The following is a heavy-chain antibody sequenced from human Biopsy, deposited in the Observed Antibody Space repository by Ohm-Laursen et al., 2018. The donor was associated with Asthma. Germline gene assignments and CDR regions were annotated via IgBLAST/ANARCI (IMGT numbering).Heavy chain of an antibody. Sequence: LRLSCAASGFTFGDYWMSWVRQVPGKGLGWVANIKHDGSEENHVDSLKGRFTISRDNAKNSLYLQMNSLRAEDTAVYYCARTFHFWSPYHAEHYQLWGQGTLVTVSS. D-gene: IGHD3-3*02. CDR1: GFTFGDYW. CDR2: IKHDGSEE. J-gene: IGHJ1*01. V-gene: IGHV3-7*01. CDR3: ARTFHFWSPYHAEHYQL.